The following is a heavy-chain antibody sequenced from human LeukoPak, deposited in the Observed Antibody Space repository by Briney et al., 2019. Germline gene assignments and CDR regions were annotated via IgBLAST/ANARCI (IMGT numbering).Heavy chain of an antibody. CDR3: ARVQGGGYRTADY. D-gene: IGHD6-19*01. V-gene: IGHV3-30*03. J-gene: IGHJ4*02. Sequence: PGRSLRIFCAASGFTFSSYGMQWVRKAQGKGLEGVAVISYDGSNKSYAASVKGRFTISRDNSKNTLFLQMNSLRGEDTAMYYCARVQGGGYRTADYWGQGTLVTVSS. CDR2: ISYDGSNK. CDR1: GFTFSSYG.